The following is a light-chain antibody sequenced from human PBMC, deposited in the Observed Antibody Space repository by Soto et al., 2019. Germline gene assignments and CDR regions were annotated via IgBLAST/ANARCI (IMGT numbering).Light chain of an antibody. Sequence: QSVLTQPASVSGSPGQSITISCTGTSSDVGGYNYVSWYQQHPGKAPKLMIYDVSNRPSGVSNRFSGSKSGNTASPTISGLQAEDEADYYCSSYTSSSTSLYVFGTGTKVTVL. J-gene: IGLJ1*01. CDR2: DVS. CDR1: SSDVGGYNY. V-gene: IGLV2-14*01. CDR3: SSYTSSSTSLYV.